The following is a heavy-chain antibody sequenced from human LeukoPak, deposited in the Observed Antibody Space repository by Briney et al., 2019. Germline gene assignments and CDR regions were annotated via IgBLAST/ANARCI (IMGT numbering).Heavy chain of an antibody. CDR2: IYHSGST. V-gene: IGHV4-39*07. CDR1: GGSISSGDYY. D-gene: IGHD3-3*01. Sequence: SQTLSLTCTVSGGSISSGDYYWSWIRQPPGKGLEWIGSIYHSGSTYYNPSLKGRVTISVDTSKNQFSLKLSSVTAADTAVYYCAREYLYDFWSGYYFYWGQGTLVTVSS. J-gene: IGHJ4*02. CDR3: AREYLYDFWSGYYFY.